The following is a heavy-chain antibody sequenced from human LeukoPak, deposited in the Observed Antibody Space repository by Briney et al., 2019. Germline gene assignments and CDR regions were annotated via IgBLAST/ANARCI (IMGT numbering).Heavy chain of an antibody. D-gene: IGHD3-9*01. J-gene: IGHJ4*02. CDR3: ARGGYDIVTGYHDY. CDR2: IWYDGSNE. V-gene: IGHV3-33*01. CDR1: GFTFSGYG. Sequence: GGSLRLSCTASGFTFSGYGMHWVRQAPGQGLEWVAVIWYDGSNEYYADSVKGRFTISRDTSKNTLYLQMNSLRAEDTAVYYCARGGYDIVTGYHDYWGQGTLVTVSS.